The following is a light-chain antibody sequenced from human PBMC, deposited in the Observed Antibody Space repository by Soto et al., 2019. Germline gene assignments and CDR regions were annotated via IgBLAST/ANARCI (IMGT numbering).Light chain of an antibody. J-gene: IGLJ2*01. CDR1: SSNIESNT. Sequence: QSVLTQPPSASGTPGQRVTISCSGSSSNIESNTVTWYQQLPGTAPNLLIHSNDQRPSGVPDRFSGSKSGTSASLAISGLQSEDEADYYCAAWDDSLTGHVVLGGGTKLTVL. V-gene: IGLV1-44*01. CDR2: SND. CDR3: AAWDDSLTGHVV.